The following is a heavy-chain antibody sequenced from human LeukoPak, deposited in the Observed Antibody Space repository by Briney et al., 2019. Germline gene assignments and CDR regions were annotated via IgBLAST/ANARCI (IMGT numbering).Heavy chain of an antibody. J-gene: IGHJ4*02. V-gene: IGHV5-51*01. D-gene: IGHD3-9*01. CDR1: GYSFTSYW. CDR3: ARGNAYYDILTGYSNFDY. Sequence: GESLKISCKGSGYSFTSYWIGWVRQVPGKGLEWMGIIYPGDSDTRYSPSFQGQVTISADKSISTAYLQWSSLKASDTAMYYCARGNAYYDILTGYSNFDYWGQGTLVTVSS. CDR2: IYPGDSDT.